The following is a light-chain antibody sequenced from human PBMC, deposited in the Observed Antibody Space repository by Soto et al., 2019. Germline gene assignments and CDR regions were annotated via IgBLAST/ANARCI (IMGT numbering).Light chain of an antibody. CDR1: QSISTY. Sequence: DIQMTQSPSSLSASVGDRVTITCRASQSISTYLNWYQQKPGKAPKFLIHAASSLQSGVPSRFSGSGSGTDFTLTISSLQPEEFATYFCQQSYSTPRTFGQGTKVEIK. CDR3: QQSYSTPRT. CDR2: AAS. V-gene: IGKV1-39*01. J-gene: IGKJ1*01.